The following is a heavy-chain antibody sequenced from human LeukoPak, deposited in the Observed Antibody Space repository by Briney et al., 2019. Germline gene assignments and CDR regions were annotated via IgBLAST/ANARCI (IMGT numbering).Heavy chain of an antibody. Sequence: PSETLSLTCTVSGGSVNNYYWSWIRQPAGKGLEWIGRMYSNGSTNYNPSLKSRVTMSVDTSKNQFSLRLSSVTAADTAVYYCARDHSSSWSIDPWGQGTLVTVSS. CDR2: MYSNGST. J-gene: IGHJ5*02. CDR1: GGSVNNYY. CDR3: ARDHSSSWSIDP. V-gene: IGHV4-4*07. D-gene: IGHD6-13*01.